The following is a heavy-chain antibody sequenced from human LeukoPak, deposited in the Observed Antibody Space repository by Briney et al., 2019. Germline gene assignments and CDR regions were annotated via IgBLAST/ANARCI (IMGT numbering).Heavy chain of an antibody. CDR3: ASDCSGGSCYDAFDI. J-gene: IGHJ3*02. Sequence: GESLKISCKGSGYSFTSYWIGWVRQMPGKGLEWMGIIYPGDSDTRYSPSFQGQVTISADKSISTAYLQWSSLKASDTAMYYCASDCSGGSCYDAFDIWGQGTMVTVSS. D-gene: IGHD2-15*01. V-gene: IGHV5-51*01. CDR1: GYSFTSYW. CDR2: IYPGDSDT.